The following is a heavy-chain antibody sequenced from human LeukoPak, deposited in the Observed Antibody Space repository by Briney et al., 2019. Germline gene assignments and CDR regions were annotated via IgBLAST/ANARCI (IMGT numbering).Heavy chain of an antibody. V-gene: IGHV4-34*01. CDR3: ASLRSWYFGYFDY. CDR2: INHSGST. D-gene: IGHD6-13*01. J-gene: IGHJ4*02. Sequence: SETLSLTCAVYGGSFSGYYWNWIRQPPGKGLEWIGEINHSGSTNSNPSLKSRVTISVDTSKNQFSLKLNSVTAADTAVYYCASLRSWYFGYFDYWGQGTLVTVSS. CDR1: GGSFSGYY.